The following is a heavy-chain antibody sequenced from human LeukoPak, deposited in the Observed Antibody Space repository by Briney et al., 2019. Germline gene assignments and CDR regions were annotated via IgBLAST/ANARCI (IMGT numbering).Heavy chain of an antibody. D-gene: IGHD2-2*01. V-gene: IGHV1-69*13. Sequence: SVKVSCKASGGTFSSYAISWVRQAPGQGLEWMGGIIPIFGTANYAQKFQRRVTITADESTSTAYMELSSLRSEDTAVYYCARGGDIVVVPAAERGWFDPWGQGTLVTVSS. J-gene: IGHJ5*02. CDR2: IIPIFGTA. CDR1: GGTFSSYA. CDR3: ARGGDIVVVPAAERGWFDP.